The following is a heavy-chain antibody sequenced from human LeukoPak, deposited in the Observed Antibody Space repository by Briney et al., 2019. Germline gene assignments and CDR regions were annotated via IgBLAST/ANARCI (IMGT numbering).Heavy chain of an antibody. V-gene: IGHV1-8*01. CDR1: GYTFASYE. CDR3: ARNLHYYGIYYYYYGMDV. Sequence: ASVKVSCKASGYTFASYEINWVRQATGQGLEWMGWMNPNSGNTGYAQKFQGRVTMTRNTSISTAYMELSSLRSEDTAVYYCARNLHYYGIYYYYYGMDVWGQGTTVTVSS. J-gene: IGHJ6*02. D-gene: IGHD3-10*01. CDR2: MNPNSGNT.